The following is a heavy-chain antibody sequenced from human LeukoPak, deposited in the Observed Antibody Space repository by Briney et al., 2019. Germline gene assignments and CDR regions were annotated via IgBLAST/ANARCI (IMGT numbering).Heavy chain of an antibody. CDR2: ISAYNGNT. D-gene: IGHD1-26*01. CDR1: GGTFSSYA. J-gene: IGHJ4*02. CDR3: ARIREGATTFDY. V-gene: IGHV1-18*01. Sequence: GASVKVSCKASGGTFSSYAISWVRQAPGRGLEWMGWISAYNGNTNYAQKLQGRVTMTTDTSTSTAYMELRSLRSDDTAVYYCARIREGATTFDYWGQGTLVTVSS.